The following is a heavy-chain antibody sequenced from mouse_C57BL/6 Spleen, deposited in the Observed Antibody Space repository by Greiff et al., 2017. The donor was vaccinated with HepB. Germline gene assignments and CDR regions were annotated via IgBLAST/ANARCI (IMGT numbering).Heavy chain of an antibody. V-gene: IGHV1-81*01. CDR1: GYTFTSYG. CDR2: IYPRSGNT. Sequence: VQLQQSGAELARPGASVKLSCKASGYTFTSYGISWVKQRTGQGLEWIGEIYPRSGNTYYNEKFKGKATLTADKSSSTAYMELRSLTSEDSAVYFCARSGDYGSSLGCWGQGTTLTVAS. J-gene: IGHJ2*01. CDR3: ARSGDYGSSLGC. D-gene: IGHD1-1*01.